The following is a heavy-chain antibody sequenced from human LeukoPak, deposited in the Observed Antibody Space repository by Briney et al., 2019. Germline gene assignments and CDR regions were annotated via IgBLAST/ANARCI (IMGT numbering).Heavy chain of an antibody. D-gene: IGHD5-24*01. Sequence: SVRVSCKASGGTFSSYAISWVRQAPGQGLEWMGGIIPIFGTANYAQKFQGRVTITTDESTSTAYMELSSLRSEDTAVYYCASASGAVEMATISAYYYYYMDVWGKGTTVTVSS. V-gene: IGHV1-69*05. CDR2: IIPIFGTA. CDR1: GGTFSSYA. J-gene: IGHJ6*03. CDR3: ASASGAVEMATISAYYYYYMDV.